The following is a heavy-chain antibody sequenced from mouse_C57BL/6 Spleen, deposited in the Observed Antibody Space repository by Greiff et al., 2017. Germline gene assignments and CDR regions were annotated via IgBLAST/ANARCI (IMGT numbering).Heavy chain of an antibody. CDR3: ARPLYYYAMDY. V-gene: IGHV1-20*01. CDR1: GYSFTGYF. Sequence: VQLQQSGPELVKPGDSVKISCKASGYSFTGYFKNWVMQSHGKSLEWIGRINPYNGDTFYNQKFKGKATLTVDKSSSTAHMELRSLTSEDSAVYYCARPLYYYAMDYWGQGTSVTVSS. J-gene: IGHJ4*01. CDR2: INPYNGDT.